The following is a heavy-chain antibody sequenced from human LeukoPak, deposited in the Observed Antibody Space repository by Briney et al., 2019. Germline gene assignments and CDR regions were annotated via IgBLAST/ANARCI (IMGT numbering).Heavy chain of an antibody. J-gene: IGHJ3*02. V-gene: IGHV3-23*01. D-gene: IGHD2-15*01. CDR3: AKDRYCSGGNCYSAFDI. CDR1: GFSFSSYA. Sequence: GGSLRLSCAASGFSFSSYAMSWVRQAPGKGLEWVSTISGSGLTTYFADSVEGRFTFSRDNSKNTLFLEMNSLRAEDTAIYFCAKDRYCSGGNCYSAFDIWGQGTMVTVFS. CDR2: ISGSGLTT.